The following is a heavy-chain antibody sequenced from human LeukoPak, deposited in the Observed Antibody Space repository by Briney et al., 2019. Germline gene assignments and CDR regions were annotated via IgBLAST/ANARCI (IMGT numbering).Heavy chain of an antibody. CDR3: ARSLAGYYGSGSYYKWDYFDY. D-gene: IGHD3-10*01. Sequence: PSETLSLTCTVSGGSISSYYWSWIRQPAGKGLEWIGRIYTSGSTNYNPSLKSRVTMSVDTSKNQFSLKLSSVTAADTAVYYCARSLAGYYGSGSYYKWDYFDYWGQGTLVTVSS. CDR2: IYTSGST. J-gene: IGHJ4*02. CDR1: GGSISSYY. V-gene: IGHV4-4*07.